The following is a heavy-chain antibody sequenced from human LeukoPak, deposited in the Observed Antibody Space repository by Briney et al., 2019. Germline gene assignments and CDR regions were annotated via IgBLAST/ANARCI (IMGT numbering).Heavy chain of an antibody. V-gene: IGHV3-48*01. Sequence: GGSLRLSCAASGFTFNTYSMNWVRRAPGKGLEWISYISSGSSTIYYADSVKGRFTISRDNAKSSLYLQMNSLRAEDTAMYYCTRSVSTGATVYFFRIFDNWGQGTLVTVSS. CDR1: GFTFNTYS. D-gene: IGHD3-9*01. CDR3: TRSVSTGATVYFFRIFDN. J-gene: IGHJ4*02. CDR2: ISSGSSTI.